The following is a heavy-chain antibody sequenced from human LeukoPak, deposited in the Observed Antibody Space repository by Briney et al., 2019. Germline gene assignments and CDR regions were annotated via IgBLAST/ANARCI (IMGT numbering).Heavy chain of an antibody. CDR2: ISASSTDI. J-gene: IGHJ6*03. CDR1: GFTFSDYH. V-gene: IGHV3-11*01. Sequence: GGSLRLSCAASGFTFSDYHMSWIRQAPGKGLEWVSYISASSTDIHYPDSVKGRFTISRDNAKNSLYLQMNSLRAEDTAVYYCARDRCSGGGCYYYYMDVWGKGATVTISS. D-gene: IGHD2-15*01. CDR3: ARDRCSGGGCYYYYMDV.